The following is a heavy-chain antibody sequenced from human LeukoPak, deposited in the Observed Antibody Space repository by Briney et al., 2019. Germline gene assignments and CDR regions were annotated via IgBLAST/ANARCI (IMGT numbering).Heavy chain of an antibody. D-gene: IGHD2-15*01. J-gene: IGHJ4*02. CDR3: ARGGLFKYFFDY. Sequence: PGGSLRLSCAASGFTFSSHWMHWVRQTPGKGLVWVSRINTDESKINHADSVKGRFTISRDNAKNMLYLQMNSLRAEDTAVYYCARGGLFKYFFDYRGQGTPVTVSS. CDR2: INTDESKI. CDR1: GFTFSSHW. V-gene: IGHV3-74*01.